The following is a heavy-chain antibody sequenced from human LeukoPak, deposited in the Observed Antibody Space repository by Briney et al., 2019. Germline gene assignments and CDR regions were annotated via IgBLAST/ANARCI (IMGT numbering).Heavy chain of an antibody. J-gene: IGHJ4*02. CDR1: GFTFSSYA. D-gene: IGHD2/OR15-2a*01. CDR2: ISYDGSYK. V-gene: IGHV3-30-3*01. CDR3: ASLPNSQEDY. Sequence: GGSLRLSCAASGFTFSSYAMHWVRQAPGKGLEWVAVISYDGSYKYYADSVKGRFTISRDNSKNTLYLQMNSLRAEDTAVYYCASLPNSQEDYWGQGTLVTVSS.